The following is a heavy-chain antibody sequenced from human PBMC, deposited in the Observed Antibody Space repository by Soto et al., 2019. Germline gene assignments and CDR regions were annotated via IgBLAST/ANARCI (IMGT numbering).Heavy chain of an antibody. V-gene: IGHV3-23*01. CDR2: ISGSGGST. J-gene: IGHJ6*02. CDR1: GFTFSSYA. CDR3: AKGDTAMRDYYYGMDV. D-gene: IGHD5-18*01. Sequence: PGGSLRLSCAASGFTFSSYAMSWVRQAPGKGLEWVSAISGSGGSTYYADSVKGRFTISRDNSKNTLYLQMNSLRAEDTAVYYCAKGDTAMRDYYYGMDVWGQGTTVTVSS.